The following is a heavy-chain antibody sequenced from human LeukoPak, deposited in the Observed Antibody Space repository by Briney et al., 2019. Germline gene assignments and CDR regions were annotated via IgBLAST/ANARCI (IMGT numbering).Heavy chain of an antibody. V-gene: IGHV3-53*01. CDR3: AKAPVTTCRGAYCYPFDY. CDR2: ISNSGNT. D-gene: IGHD2-21*01. CDR1: GFTVSSNY. J-gene: IGHJ4*02. Sequence: GGSLRLSCAASGFTVSSNYMSWVRQAPGKGLEWVSAISNSGNTYHADSVKGRFTISRDSSKNTLFLQMNRLRPEDAAVYYCAKAPVTTCRGAYCYPFDYWGQGTLVTVSS.